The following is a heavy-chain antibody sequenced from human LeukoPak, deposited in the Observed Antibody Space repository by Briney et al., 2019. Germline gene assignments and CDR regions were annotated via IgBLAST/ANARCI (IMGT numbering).Heavy chain of an antibody. CDR1: GFTFSTYG. CDR2: ISYDGSNK. D-gene: IGHD2-15*01. V-gene: IGHV3-30*03. Sequence: QPGGSLRLSCAASGFTFSTYGMHWVRQAPGKGLEWVAVISYDGSNKYYADSVKGRFTISRDNSKNTLYLQMNSLRAEDSAMYYCARDPGSGVVEVANDHNYFGMDAWGQGTAVTVSS. CDR3: ARDPGSGVVEVANDHNYFGMDA. J-gene: IGHJ6*02.